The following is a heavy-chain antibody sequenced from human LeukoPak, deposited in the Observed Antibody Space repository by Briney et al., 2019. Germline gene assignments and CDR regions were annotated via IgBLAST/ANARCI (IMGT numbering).Heavy chain of an antibody. V-gene: IGHV1-8*03. Sequence: ASVKVSCKASGYTFTSSDINWVRQATGQGLEWMGWMNPNSGNTDYAQKFQGRVTITRNTSITTAYMELSSLRSEDTAVYYCARMHYYDSSGDNWFDPWGQGTLVTVSS. J-gene: IGHJ5*02. CDR3: ARMHYYDSSGDNWFDP. CDR2: MNPNSGNT. CDR1: GYTFTSSD. D-gene: IGHD3-22*01.